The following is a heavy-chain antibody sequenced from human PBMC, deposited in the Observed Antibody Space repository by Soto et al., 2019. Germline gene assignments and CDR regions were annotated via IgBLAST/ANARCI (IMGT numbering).Heavy chain of an antibody. CDR2: IYYSGTT. V-gene: IGHV4-39*01. J-gene: IGHJ6*02. D-gene: IGHD3-10*01. CDR3: ARQSEYYYASGRAAPLYGMDV. CDR1: GGSVRSNSYY. Sequence: PSETLSLTCTVSGGSVRSNSYYWGWIRQPPGKGLEWIGNIYYSGTTYCNPSLKSRVTISIDTSKNQFSLKLSSVTAADTAVYYCARQSEYYYASGRAAPLYGMDVWGQGTTVTVSS.